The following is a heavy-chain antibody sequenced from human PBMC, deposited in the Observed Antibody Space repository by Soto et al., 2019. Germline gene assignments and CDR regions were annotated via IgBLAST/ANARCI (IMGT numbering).Heavy chain of an antibody. J-gene: IGHJ4*02. CDR2: ITGSGLTI. D-gene: IGHD2-21*02. CDR3: AKDDVSGDGLWLVSD. Sequence: VQLLESGGGLVQPGGSLRLSCAASGFSFSKYAMIWVRQAPGKGQEWGSGITGSGLTIEYSASVKGRFTISRDNSKNTVYLQMNSLRAEDTAIYYCAKDDVSGDGLWLVSDWGQGTPVTVS. CDR1: GFSFSKYA. V-gene: IGHV3-23*01.